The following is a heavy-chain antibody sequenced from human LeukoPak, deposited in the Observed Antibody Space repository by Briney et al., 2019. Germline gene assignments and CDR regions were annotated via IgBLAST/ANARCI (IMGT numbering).Heavy chain of an antibody. CDR1: GYTLTELS. Sequence: ASVKVSCKVSGYTLTELSMHWVRQAPGKGREWMGGFDPEDGETIYAQKFQGRVTMTEDTSTDTAYMELSSLRSEDTAVYYCATDRRFLPSYGMDVWGQGTTVTVSS. CDR3: ATDRRFLPSYGMDV. CDR2: FDPEDGET. D-gene: IGHD3-3*01. V-gene: IGHV1-24*01. J-gene: IGHJ6*02.